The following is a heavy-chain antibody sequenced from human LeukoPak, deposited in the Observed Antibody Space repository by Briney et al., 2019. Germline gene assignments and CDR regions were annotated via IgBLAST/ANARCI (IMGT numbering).Heavy chain of an antibody. CDR1: GYTFTSYG. CDR2: ISAYNGNT. V-gene: IGHV1-18*01. CDR3: AREEDCSGGSCYYGMDV. J-gene: IGHJ6*02. D-gene: IGHD2-15*01. Sequence: GASVKVSCKASGYTFTSYGISWVRQAPGQGLEWMGWISAYNGNTNYAQKFQGRVTMTTDTSTSTAYMELRSLRSDDTAVYYCAREEDCSGGSCYYGMDVWGQGTTVTVSS.